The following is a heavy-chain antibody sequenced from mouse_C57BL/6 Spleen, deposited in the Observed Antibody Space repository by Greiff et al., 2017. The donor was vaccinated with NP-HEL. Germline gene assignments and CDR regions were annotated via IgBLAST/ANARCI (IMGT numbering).Heavy chain of an antibody. Sequence: QVQLQQSGAELAKPGASVKLSCKASGYTFTSYWMHWVKQRPGQGLEWIGYINPSSGYTKYNQKFKDKATLTVDKSSSTAYMQLSSLTYEDSAVYYCSGDGYGNFLMDYWGQGPSVTVSS. CDR1: GYTFTSYW. D-gene: IGHD2-10*02. CDR3: SGDGYGNFLMDY. J-gene: IGHJ4*01. V-gene: IGHV1-7*01. CDR2: INPSSGYT.